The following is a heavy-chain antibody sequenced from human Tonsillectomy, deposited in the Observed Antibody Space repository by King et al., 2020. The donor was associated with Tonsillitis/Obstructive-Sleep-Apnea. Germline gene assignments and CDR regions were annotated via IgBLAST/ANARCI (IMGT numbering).Heavy chain of an antibody. CDR1: GFTFSGSA. J-gene: IGHJ4*02. V-gene: IGHV3-73*02. Sequence: VQLVESGGGLVQPGGSLKLSCAASGFTFSGSAMHWVRQASGKGLEWVGRIRSKANSYAKAYASSVKGRFTISRADSKNTAELQMNSLKTEDTAVYYCTGSIAAAGFDYWGQGTLVTVSS. CDR2: IRSKANSYAK. CDR3: TGSIAAAGFDY. D-gene: IGHD6-13*01.